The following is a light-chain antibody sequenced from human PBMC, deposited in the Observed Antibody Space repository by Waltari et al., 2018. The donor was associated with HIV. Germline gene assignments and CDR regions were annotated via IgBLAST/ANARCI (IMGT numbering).Light chain of an antibody. CDR1: SSAVGLYNS. V-gene: IGLV2-14*01. Sequence: QSALTQPAAVSGPPGQSITISCTGTSSAVGLYNSVSSYQPHPGKAPKLLIYEVTNLPSGVSERSSGSKSGDTASLTISVLQAEDAADYSCTSYTTSFTYVFGTVTWVSVL. J-gene: IGLJ1*01. CDR2: EVT. CDR3: TSYTTSFTYV.